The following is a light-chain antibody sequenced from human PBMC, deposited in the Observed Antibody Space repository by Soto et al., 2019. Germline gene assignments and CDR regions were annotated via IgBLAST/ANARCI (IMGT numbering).Light chain of an antibody. CDR1: PSISNW. CDR3: QQYHSSST. J-gene: IGKJ1*01. CDR2: KAS. Sequence: DIQMTQSPSTLSASVGDRVTITCRASPSISNWLAWYQQRPGKAPTLLIYKASSLQSGVPPRFSGSGSGTECTLTRRRLPPDDFATKFCQQYHSSSTFGEGSKESI. V-gene: IGKV1-5*03.